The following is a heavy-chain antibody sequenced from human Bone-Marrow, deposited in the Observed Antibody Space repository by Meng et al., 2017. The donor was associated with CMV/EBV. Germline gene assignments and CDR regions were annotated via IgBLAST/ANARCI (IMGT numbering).Heavy chain of an antibody. J-gene: IGHJ6*02. CDR3: ARDPATYDFWSGYIRRDYYYGMDV. D-gene: IGHD3-3*01. V-gene: IGHV4-61*01. Sequence: SDTLSLTCTVSGGSVSSGSYYWSWIRQPPGKGLEWIGYIYYSGSTNYNPSLKSRVTISVDTSKNQFSLKLSSVTAADTAVYYCARDPATYDFWSGYIRRDYYYGMDVWGQGTTVTVSS. CDR2: IYYSGST. CDR1: GGSVSSGSYY.